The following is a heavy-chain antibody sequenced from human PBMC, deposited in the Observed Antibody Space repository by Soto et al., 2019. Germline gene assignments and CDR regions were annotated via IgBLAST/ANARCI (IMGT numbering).Heavy chain of an antibody. CDR3: ARRARPDFYYMDV. Sequence: EVQLAESGGGLAKPGGSLRLSCAASGFTLSGYAMDWVRQAPGKGLEYVSGISSNGVGTYYANSVQGRFTISRDNSKNTVYLQRGSLRPEDMSVYYCARRARPDFYYMDVWGKGTTVTVS. CDR2: ISSNGVGT. D-gene: IGHD6-6*01. J-gene: IGHJ6*03. CDR1: GFTLSGYA. V-gene: IGHV3-64*01.